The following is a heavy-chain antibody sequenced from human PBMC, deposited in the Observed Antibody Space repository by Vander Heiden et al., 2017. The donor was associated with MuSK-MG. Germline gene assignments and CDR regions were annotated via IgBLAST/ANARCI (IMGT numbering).Heavy chain of an antibody. D-gene: IGHD2-21*01. J-gene: IGHJ4*02. CDR1: GFTFHDYA. V-gene: IGHV3-9*01. Sequence: EVQLVESGGGLVQPGRSLRLSCAVSGFTFHDYAMHWVRQAPGRGLEWVAGITWNSGTISYADSVKGRFTISRDTAKNSLYLHMNVLRPEDTALYFCTKDLCGGNCWHFEFWGQGALVAGSA. CDR3: TKDLCGGNCWHFEF. CDR2: ITWNSGTI.